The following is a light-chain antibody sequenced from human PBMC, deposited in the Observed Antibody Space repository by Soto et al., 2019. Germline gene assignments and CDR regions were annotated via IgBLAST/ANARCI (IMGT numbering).Light chain of an antibody. Sequence: DIVMTQSPLSLPVTPGEPASISCRSSQSLLYRNGYKYLDWYLQKPGQPPQLLIYLGSNRASGVPDRFSGSGSGTDFTRKISRVEAEDVGVYYCMQALQTPTTFGQGTKLEIK. CDR2: LGS. CDR1: QSLLYRNGYKY. V-gene: IGKV2-28*01. CDR3: MQALQTPTT. J-gene: IGKJ2*01.